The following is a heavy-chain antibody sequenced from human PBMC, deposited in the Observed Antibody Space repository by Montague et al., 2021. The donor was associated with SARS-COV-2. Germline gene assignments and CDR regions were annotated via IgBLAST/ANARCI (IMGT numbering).Heavy chain of an antibody. V-gene: IGHV4-4*07. J-gene: IGHJ6*02. D-gene: IGHD3-3*01. CDR1: SASIFTSH. Sequence: SETLSLTCTVSSASIFTSHWNWIQQSPGKKLEWLGPLYTGGATCNNPSFKSRVTMSLDTSTNHFSLNLSSMTAADTAVYYCAKDNSDFSCTYYNEIDVWGQGIVVTVSS. CDR2: LYTGGAT. CDR3: AKDNSDFSCTYYNEIDV.